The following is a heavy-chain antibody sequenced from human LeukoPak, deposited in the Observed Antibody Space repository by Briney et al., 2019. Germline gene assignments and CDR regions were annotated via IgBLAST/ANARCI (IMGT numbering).Heavy chain of an antibody. CDR3: ARDLPIGDSSGYYPNYYFDY. J-gene: IGHJ4*02. V-gene: IGHV1-18*01. CDR1: GYTFTSYG. Sequence: GASVKVSCKASGYTFTSYGISWVRQAPGQGLEWMGWISAYNGNTNYAQKLQGRVTMTRDTSTSTVYMELSSLRSEDTAVYYCARDLPIGDSSGYYPNYYFDYWGQGTLVTVSS. CDR2: ISAYNGNT. D-gene: IGHD3-22*01.